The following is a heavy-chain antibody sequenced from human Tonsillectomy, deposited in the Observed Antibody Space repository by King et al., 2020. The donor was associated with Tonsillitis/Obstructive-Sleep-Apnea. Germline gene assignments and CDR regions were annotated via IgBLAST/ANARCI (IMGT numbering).Heavy chain of an antibody. D-gene: IGHD3-9*01. CDR2: IWYDGSNK. CDR3: ARGAPYEILTGYYTYYFDY. Sequence: VQLVESGGGVVQPGRSLRLSCAASGFTFSSYGMHWVRQAPGKGLEWVAVIWYDGSNKYYADSVKGRFTISRENSKNTLYRQMHSLRAEDTAVYYCARGAPYEILTGYYTYYFDYWGQGTLFTVSS. J-gene: IGHJ4*02. V-gene: IGHV3-33*01. CDR1: GFTFSSYG.